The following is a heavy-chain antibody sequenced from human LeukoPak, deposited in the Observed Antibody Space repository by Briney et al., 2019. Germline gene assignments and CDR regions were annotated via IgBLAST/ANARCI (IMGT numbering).Heavy chain of an antibody. Sequence: SETLSLTCAVSGGSFSGYYWSWIRQPPGKGLEWIGEINHSGSTNYNPSLKSRVTISVDTSKNQFSLKLSSVTAADTAVYYCAGGNSFDSTLAFDYWGQGTLVAVSS. CDR1: GGSFSGYY. V-gene: IGHV4-34*01. D-gene: IGHD3-22*01. CDR2: INHSGST. CDR3: AGGNSFDSTLAFDY. J-gene: IGHJ4*02.